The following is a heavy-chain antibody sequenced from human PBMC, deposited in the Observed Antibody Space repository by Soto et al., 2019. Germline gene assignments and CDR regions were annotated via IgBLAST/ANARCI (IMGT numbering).Heavy chain of an antibody. Sequence: QITLKESGPTLVKHTQTLTLTCTVSGFSLNTGGLGVGWIRQPPGKALEWLALIYWDDDKRYSPSLKNRLGISKDTSNNLVVFTMTNMDPVDTATYYCVHSRCGGDCLRSYSSHYYYGMDVWGQGTTVTVSS. J-gene: IGHJ6*02. CDR2: IYWDDDK. CDR3: VHSRCGGDCLRSYSSHYYYGMDV. V-gene: IGHV2-5*02. CDR1: GFSLNTGGLG. D-gene: IGHD2-21*02.